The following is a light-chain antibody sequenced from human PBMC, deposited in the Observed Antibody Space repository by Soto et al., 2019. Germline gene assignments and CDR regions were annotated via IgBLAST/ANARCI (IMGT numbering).Light chain of an antibody. V-gene: IGKV3-11*01. Sequence: EIVLTQSPATLSLSPGERATLSCRASQSVGSYLAWYQQKPGQTPRLLIYDASNRVTGIPVRFSGSGAGTDFTLTISSLEPEDFAVYYCQQRSNWPLTFGGGTTV. CDR1: QSVGSY. CDR2: DAS. CDR3: QQRSNWPLT. J-gene: IGKJ4*01.